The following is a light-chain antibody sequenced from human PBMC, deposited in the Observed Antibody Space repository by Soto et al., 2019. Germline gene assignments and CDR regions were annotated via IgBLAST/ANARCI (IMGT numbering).Light chain of an antibody. Sequence: DIQLTQSPSFLSASVGDRLTITCRASRDTRNSLAWYQQKPGKAPTLLIYTISTLQSGVPPRFSGSGSGTEFTLTISSLQPEDFATYYCQQHNSWPLTFGGGTTVEIK. CDR2: TIS. V-gene: IGKV1-9*01. CDR3: QQHNSWPLT. CDR1: RDTRNS. J-gene: IGKJ4*01.